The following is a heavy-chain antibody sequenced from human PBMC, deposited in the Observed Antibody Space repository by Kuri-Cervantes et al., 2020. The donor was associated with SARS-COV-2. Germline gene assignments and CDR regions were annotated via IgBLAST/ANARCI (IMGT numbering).Heavy chain of an antibody. V-gene: IGHV4-59*01. CDR3: ARDHETRRDFDY. CDR2: IYYSGST. J-gene: IGHJ4*02. Sequence: SDTLSLTCTVSGGSISSYYWSWIRQPPGKGLEWIGYIYYSGSTNYNPSLKSRVTISVDTSKNQFSLKLSSVTAADTAVYYCARDHETRRDFDYWGQGNLVTVSS. CDR1: GGSISSYY.